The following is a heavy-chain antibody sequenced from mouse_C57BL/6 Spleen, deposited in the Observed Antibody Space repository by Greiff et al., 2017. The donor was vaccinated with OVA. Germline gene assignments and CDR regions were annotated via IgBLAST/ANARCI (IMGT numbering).Heavy chain of an antibody. Sequence: VQLKESGPELVKPGASVKMSCKASGYTFTDYNMHWVKQSHGKSLEWIGYINPNNGGTSYNQKFKGKATLTVDKSSSTAYMQLSSLTSEDSAVYYCARGNYPDYWGQGTTLTVSS. CDR3: ARGNYPDY. CDR2: INPNNGGT. J-gene: IGHJ2*01. V-gene: IGHV1-22*01. CDR1: GYTFTDYN.